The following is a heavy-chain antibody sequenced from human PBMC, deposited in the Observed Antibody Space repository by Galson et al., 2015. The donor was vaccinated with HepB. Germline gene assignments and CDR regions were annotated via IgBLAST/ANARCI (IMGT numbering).Heavy chain of an antibody. CDR2: ISYDGSQK. D-gene: IGHD6-13*01. V-gene: IGHV3-30-3*01. CDR1: GFTFSDYT. J-gene: IGHJ4*02. CDR3: ARANSSSWHYFDY. Sequence: LRLSCAASGFTFSDYTLHWVRQAPGKGLEWVAVISYDGSQKYYADSVKGRFTISRDNSKNTLYPQMNSLRLEETAVYYCARANSSSWHYFDYWGQGTLVTVSS.